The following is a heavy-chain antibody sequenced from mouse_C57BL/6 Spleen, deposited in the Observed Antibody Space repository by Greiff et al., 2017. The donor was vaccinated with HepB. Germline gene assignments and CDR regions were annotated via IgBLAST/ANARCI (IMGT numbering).Heavy chain of an antibody. V-gene: IGHV1-81*01. CDR1: GYTFTSYG. CDR3: AREGYSNYGRYFDV. CDR2: IYPRSGNT. J-gene: IGHJ1*03. D-gene: IGHD2-5*01. Sequence: VQLQQSGAELARPGASVKLSCKASGYTFTSYGISWVKQRTGQGLEWIGEIYPRSGNTYYNEKFKGKATLTADKSSSTAYMELRSLTSEDSAVYFCAREGYSNYGRYFDVWGTGTTVTVSS.